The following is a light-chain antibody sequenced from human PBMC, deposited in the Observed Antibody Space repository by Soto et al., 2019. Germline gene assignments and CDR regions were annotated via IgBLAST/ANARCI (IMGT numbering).Light chain of an antibody. CDR3: QKYNSAPQT. CDR1: QGISNY. CDR2: AAS. J-gene: IGKJ1*01. V-gene: IGKV1-27*01. Sequence: DIQMTQSPSSLSASVGDRVTITCRASQGISNYLAWYQQKPGKVPKLLIYAASTLQSGVPSRFSGSGSGTDFTLTISSLQHEDVETYSCQKYNSAPQTLGQGTKVDIK.